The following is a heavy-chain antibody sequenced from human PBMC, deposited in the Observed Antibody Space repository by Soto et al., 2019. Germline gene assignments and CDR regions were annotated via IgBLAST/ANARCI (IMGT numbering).Heavy chain of an antibody. D-gene: IGHD6-19*01. CDR3: AKGHLQGWYQHYYYGMDV. Sequence: PLGSLRLSCAASGFTFSSYGMHWVRQAPGKGLEWVAVISYDGSNKYYADSVKGRFTISRDNSKNTLYLQMNSLRAEDTAVYYCAKGHLQGWYQHYYYGMDVWGQGTTVTVS. V-gene: IGHV3-30*18. J-gene: IGHJ6*02. CDR2: ISYDGSNK. CDR1: GFTFSSYG.